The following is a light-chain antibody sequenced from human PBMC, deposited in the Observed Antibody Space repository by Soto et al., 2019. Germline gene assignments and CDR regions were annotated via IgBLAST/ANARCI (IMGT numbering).Light chain of an antibody. CDR3: QTWGTGIQV. CDR2: LNSDGSH. J-gene: IGLJ3*02. Sequence: QPVLTQSPSASASLGASVKLTCTLSSGHKKYAIAWHQQQPEKGPRYLMKLNSDGSHSKGDGIPDRFSGSSSGAERYLTISNLQSEDEADYYCQTWGTGIQVFGGGTKLTVL. V-gene: IGLV4-69*01. CDR1: SGHKKYA.